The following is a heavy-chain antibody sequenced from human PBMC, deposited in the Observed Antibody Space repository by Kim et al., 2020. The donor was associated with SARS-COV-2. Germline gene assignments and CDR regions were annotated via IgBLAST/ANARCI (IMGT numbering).Heavy chain of an antibody. CDR3: AKDWVYHLSDYYDSSGYYDGDAFDI. V-gene: IGHV3-23*01. Sequence: GGSLRLSCAASGFTFSSYAMSWVRQAPGKGLEWVSAISGSGGSTYYADSVKGRFTISRDNSKNTLYLQMNSLRAEDTAVYYCAKDWVYHLSDYYDSSGYYDGDAFDIWGQGTMVTVSS. D-gene: IGHD3-22*01. CDR1: GFTFSSYA. J-gene: IGHJ3*02. CDR2: ISGSGGST.